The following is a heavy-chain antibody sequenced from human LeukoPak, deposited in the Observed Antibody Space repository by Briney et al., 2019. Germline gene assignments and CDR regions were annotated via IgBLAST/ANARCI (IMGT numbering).Heavy chain of an antibody. Sequence: ASVKVSCKASGYTFTGYYIHWLRQAPGQGLEWMGWIAANSGDTNYAQKFRGRVTMTRDTSISTAYMELSRLRSDDTAVYYCARDRDSSGWDFDYWGQGTLVTVSS. CDR2: IAANSGDT. J-gene: IGHJ4*02. V-gene: IGHV1-2*02. CDR3: ARDRDSSGWDFDY. D-gene: IGHD6-19*01. CDR1: GYTFTGYY.